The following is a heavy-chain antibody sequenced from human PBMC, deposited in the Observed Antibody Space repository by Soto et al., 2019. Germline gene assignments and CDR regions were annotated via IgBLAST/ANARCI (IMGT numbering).Heavy chain of an antibody. D-gene: IGHD2-21*01. Sequence: PSETPSLPCTVPGGSVNIGTYYWGWVRQPPGKGLEWIGFIHYSGSTNYNPSLKSRVTMSVDTSKNQFSLKLTSVNAADTAVYYCTRGGDAYKNGHWGQGTLVTVSS. V-gene: IGHV4-61*01. CDR1: GGSVNIGTYY. J-gene: IGHJ4*02. CDR3: TRGGDAYKNGH. CDR2: IHYSGST.